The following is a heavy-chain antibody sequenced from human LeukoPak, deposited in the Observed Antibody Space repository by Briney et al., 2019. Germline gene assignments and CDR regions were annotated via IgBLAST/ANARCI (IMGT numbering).Heavy chain of an antibody. Sequence: PGGSLRLSCAASGYTFSSYSMNWVRQAPGKGLECIGFIRSKVYGGTTEYAASVKGRFTISRDDSKSIAYLQMNSLKTEDTAVYYCTRDPYYFDSSGIYHHAFDIWGQGTMVAVSS. D-gene: IGHD3-22*01. CDR1: GYTFSSYS. V-gene: IGHV3-49*04. CDR2: IRSKVYGGTT. CDR3: TRDPYYFDSSGIYHHAFDI. J-gene: IGHJ3*02.